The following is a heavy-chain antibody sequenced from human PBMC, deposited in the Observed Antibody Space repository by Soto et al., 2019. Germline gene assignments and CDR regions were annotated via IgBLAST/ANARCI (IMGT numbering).Heavy chain of an antibody. CDR1: GFSFSINC. V-gene: IGHV3-30*18. CDR3: AKDPSFNWKYGYLES. Sequence: PGGSLRLSCEASGFSFSINCMHWVRQAPCKVLESVSFISSDGIHQYYDASVKGRFTISRDNSKNTLYLQMNSLTTEDTAVYQCAKDPSFNWKYGYLESCGQGTLVTVSS. D-gene: IGHD1-7*01. J-gene: IGHJ4*02. CDR2: ISSDGIHQ.